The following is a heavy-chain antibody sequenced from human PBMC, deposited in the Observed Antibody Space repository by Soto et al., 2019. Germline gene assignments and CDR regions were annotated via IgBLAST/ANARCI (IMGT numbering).Heavy chain of an antibody. CDR2: ISWNSGSI. V-gene: IGHV3-9*01. Sequence: EVQLVESGGGLVQPGRSLRLSCAASGFTFDDYAMHWVRQAPGKGLEWVSGISWNSGSIGYADSVKGRFTISRDNAKNSLYLQMNSLRAEDTALYYCAKANRSYWGVQHWGQGTLVTVSS. J-gene: IGHJ1*01. CDR3: AKANRSYWGVQH. D-gene: IGHD1-26*01. CDR1: GFTFDDYA.